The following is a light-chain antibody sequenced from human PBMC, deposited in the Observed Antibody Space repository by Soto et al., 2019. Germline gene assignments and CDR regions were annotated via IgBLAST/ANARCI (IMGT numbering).Light chain of an antibody. CDR2: DAS. J-gene: IGKJ5*01. Sequence: DIQMTQSPSTLSASVGDRVTITCRASQNINSWLAWYQQKPGKAPNLLIYDASNLEAGVPSRFRGSGSGTDFTFTISRLQPEDIATYYCQQYENLPTFGQGTRLEIK. CDR1: QNINSW. V-gene: IGKV1-5*01. CDR3: QQYENLPT.